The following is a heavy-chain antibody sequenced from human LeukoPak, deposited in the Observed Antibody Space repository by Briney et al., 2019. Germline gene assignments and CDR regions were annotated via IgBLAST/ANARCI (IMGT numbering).Heavy chain of an antibody. J-gene: IGHJ4*02. D-gene: IGHD2-2*01. Sequence: PPGGSLRLSCAASGFTFSSYAMHWVRQAPGKGLEWVAVISYDGSNKYYADSVRGRFTISRDNSKNTLYLQMNSLRAEDTAVYYCARLQLRDSTFDYWGQGTLVTVSS. CDR3: ARLQLRDSTFDY. CDR1: GFTFSSYA. V-gene: IGHV3-30-3*01. CDR2: ISYDGSNK.